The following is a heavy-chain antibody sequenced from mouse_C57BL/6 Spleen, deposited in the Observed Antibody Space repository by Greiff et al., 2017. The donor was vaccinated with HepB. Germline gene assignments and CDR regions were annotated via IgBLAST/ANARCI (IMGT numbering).Heavy chain of an antibody. CDR1: GYSITSDY. CDR2: ISYSGST. CDR3: ARRGYYGSSPYWYFDV. D-gene: IGHD1-1*01. Sequence: EVQLVESGPGLAKPSQTLSLTCSVTGYSITSDYWNWIRKFPGNKLEYMGYISYSGSTYYNPSLKSRISITRDTSKNQYYLQLNSVTTEDTATYYCARRGYYGSSPYWYFDVWGTGTTVTVSS. V-gene: IGHV3-8*01. J-gene: IGHJ1*03.